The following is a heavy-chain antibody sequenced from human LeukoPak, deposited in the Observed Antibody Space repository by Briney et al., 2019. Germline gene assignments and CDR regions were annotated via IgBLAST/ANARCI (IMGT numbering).Heavy chain of an antibody. CDR1: GYTFTSCD. D-gene: IGHD6-19*01. J-gene: IGHJ4*02. V-gene: IGHV1-8*01. CDR3: TRGSSGRRDN. Sequence: ASVKVSCKASGYTFTSCDINWVRQATGQGLEWMGWMNPNGGNTGYGQSFQGRITMTRDISIGTAYMELSNLTSEDTAIYYCTRGSSGRRDNWGQGTLVTVSA. CDR2: MNPNGGNT.